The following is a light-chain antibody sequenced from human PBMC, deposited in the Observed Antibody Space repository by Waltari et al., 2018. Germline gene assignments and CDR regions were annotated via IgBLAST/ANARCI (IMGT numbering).Light chain of an antibody. CDR3: QQSYSTLYT. Sequence: DIQVTQSPSSLSASVGDRVTITCRASQTISNFLNWYQQKPGKVPKLLIYSASSLQSGVPSMFSGSGSGTDFTLTISSLQPEDFATYYCQQSYSTLYTFGQGTKLEIK. J-gene: IGKJ2*01. CDR2: SAS. CDR1: QTISNF. V-gene: IGKV1-39*01.